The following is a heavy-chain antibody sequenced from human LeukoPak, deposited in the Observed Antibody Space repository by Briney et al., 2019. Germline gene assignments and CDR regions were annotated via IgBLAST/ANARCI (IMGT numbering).Heavy chain of an antibody. CDR1: GGTFSSYA. Sequence: SVKVSCKASGGTFSSYAISWVRQAPGQGLEWMGGIIPIFGTANYAQKFQGRVTITTDESTSTAYMELSSLRSEDTAVYYCARSEGRREWLFIGYWGQGTLVTVSS. V-gene: IGHV1-69*05. CDR2: IIPIFGTA. CDR3: ARSEGRREWLFIGY. D-gene: IGHD3-3*01. J-gene: IGHJ4*02.